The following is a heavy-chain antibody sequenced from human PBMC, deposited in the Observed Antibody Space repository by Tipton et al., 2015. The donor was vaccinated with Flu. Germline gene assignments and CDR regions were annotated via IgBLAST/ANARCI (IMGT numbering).Heavy chain of an antibody. CDR1: GFTFSTYG. D-gene: IGHD6-19*01. CDR2: ISYDGRNK. V-gene: IGHV3-30*18. J-gene: IGHJ4*02. CDR3: AKVIPELVAGLDS. Sequence: SLRLSCAASGFTFSTYGMHWVRQAPGKGLDWVAVISYDGRNKYYADSVKGRFTISRDNFKSVLYLQMNSLRAEDTAVYYCAKVIPELVAGLDSWGQGTLVTVSS.